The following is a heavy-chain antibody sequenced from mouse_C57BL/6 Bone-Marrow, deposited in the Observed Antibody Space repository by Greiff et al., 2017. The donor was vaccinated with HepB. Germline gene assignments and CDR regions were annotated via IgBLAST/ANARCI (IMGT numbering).Heavy chain of an antibody. V-gene: IGHV5-16*01. CDR1: GFTFSDYY. Sequence: EVQLVESEGGLVQPGSSMKLSCTASGFTFSDYYMAWVRQVPEKGLEWVANINYDGSSTYYLDSLKSRFIISRDNAKNILYLQMSSLKSEDTATYYCARDLGLAYWGQGTLVTVSA. CDR3: ARDLGLAY. J-gene: IGHJ3*01. CDR2: INYDGSST. D-gene: IGHD4-1*01.